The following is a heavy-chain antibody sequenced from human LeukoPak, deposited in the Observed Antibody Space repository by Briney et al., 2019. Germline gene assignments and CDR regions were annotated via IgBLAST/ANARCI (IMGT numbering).Heavy chain of an antibody. CDR2: ISGSGGST. D-gene: IGHD2-2*03. Sequence: GGSLRLSCAASGFTFSSYAMSWVRQPPGQGLEWVSAISGSGGSTYYADSVKGRFTISRDNSNNTLYLQMHSLRAEDTAVYYCAKVPWIDYYYGMDVWGQGTTVTVAS. CDR3: AKVPWIDYYYGMDV. CDR1: GFTFSSYA. V-gene: IGHV3-23*01. J-gene: IGHJ6*02.